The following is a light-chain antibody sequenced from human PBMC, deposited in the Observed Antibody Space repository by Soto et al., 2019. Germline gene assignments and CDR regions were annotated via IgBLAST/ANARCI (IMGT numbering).Light chain of an antibody. V-gene: IGKV1-39*01. Sequence: DVQLTQSPSSLSASVGDRVTITCRASQNINSYVNWYQQRPGTAPKFLIYAASSLQSGVPSRFSGSESGTDFTLIISGLQPEDSGFYFCQQTFNTPHTFGQGTKLEI. CDR3: QQTFNTPHT. CDR2: AAS. CDR1: QNINSY. J-gene: IGKJ2*01.